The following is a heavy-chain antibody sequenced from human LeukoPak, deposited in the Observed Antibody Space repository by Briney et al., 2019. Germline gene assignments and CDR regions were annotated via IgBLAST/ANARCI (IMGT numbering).Heavy chain of an antibody. D-gene: IGHD6-6*01. J-gene: IGHJ4*02. CDR3: ASIAARRGYYFDY. Sequence: SETLSLTCTVSGGSITSSSYYWGWIRQPPGKGLEWIGSIYYSGSTYYNPSLKSRVTISVDTSKNQFSLKLSSGTAADTAVYYCASIAARRGYYFDYWGQGTLVTVSS. CDR2: IYYSGST. CDR1: GGSITSSSYY. V-gene: IGHV4-39*01.